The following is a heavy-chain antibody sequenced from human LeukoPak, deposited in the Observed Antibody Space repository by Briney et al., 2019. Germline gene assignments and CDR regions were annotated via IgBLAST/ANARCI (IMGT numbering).Heavy chain of an antibody. CDR2: ISYDGSNK. V-gene: IGHV3-30*04. Sequence: GGSLRLSCAASGFTFSSYAMHWVRQAPGKGLEWVAVISYDGSNKYYADSVKGLFTISRDNSRNTLYLQMKSLRAEDTAVYYCARAGGLRSAFDIWGQGTMVTVSS. CDR3: ARAGGLRSAFDI. J-gene: IGHJ3*02. D-gene: IGHD4-17*01. CDR1: GFTFSSYA.